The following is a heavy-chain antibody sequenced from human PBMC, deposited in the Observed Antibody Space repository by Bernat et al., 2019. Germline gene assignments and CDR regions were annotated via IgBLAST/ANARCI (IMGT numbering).Heavy chain of an antibody. CDR1: GGSISSSSYY. CDR3: ASWDRSSGYYRFDS. CDR2: MYYSGDT. D-gene: IGHD3-22*01. V-gene: IGHV4-39*01. J-gene: IGHJ4*02. Sequence: QLQLQESGPGLVKPSETLSLTCTVSGGSISSSSYYWGWIRQPPWKGLEWIGTMYYSGDTNYNPSLKSRFTISVDTSKNQFSLKLSSVTAADTAVYYCASWDRSSGYYRFDSWGQGTLVTVSS.